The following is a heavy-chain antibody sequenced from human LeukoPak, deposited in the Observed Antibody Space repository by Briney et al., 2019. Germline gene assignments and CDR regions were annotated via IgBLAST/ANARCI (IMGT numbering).Heavy chain of an antibody. CDR3: ARHRGNSYGPIDY. CDR2: MYYSGAT. CDR1: GGSISSIVYY. D-gene: IGHD5-18*01. J-gene: IGHJ4*02. V-gene: IGHV4-39*01. Sequence: SETLSLTCTVSGGSISSIVYYWGWIRQPPEKGLEGIGSMYYSGATYYNPSLKSRVTISIDTSKNQFSLKLSSVSAADTAVYYCARHRGNSYGPIDYWGQGTLVTVSS.